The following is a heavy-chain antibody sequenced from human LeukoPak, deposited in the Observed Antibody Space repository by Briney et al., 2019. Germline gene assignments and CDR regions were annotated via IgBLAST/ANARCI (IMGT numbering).Heavy chain of an antibody. CDR3: ARGGGYGVY. Sequence: SETLSLTCTVSGGSIGGHFWNWLRQPPGKGLEWIGNIYYRGNTDYNPSLKSRVTLSVDTFNNQFSLRLTSMAAADTAVYYCARGGGYGVYWGQGTLVTVSS. CDR2: IYYRGNT. V-gene: IGHV4-59*11. D-gene: IGHD3-16*01. CDR1: GGSIGGHF. J-gene: IGHJ4*02.